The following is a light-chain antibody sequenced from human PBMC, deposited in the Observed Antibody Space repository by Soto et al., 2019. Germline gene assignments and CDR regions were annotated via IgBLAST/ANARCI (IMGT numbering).Light chain of an antibody. Sequence: DIVMTQTPLSLSVTPGQPASISCKSSQSLLYGDGKTYLYWYLQKSGQPPQLLMYEVSNRFSGVPDRFSGSGSGTDFTLKISRVEAEDFGVYYCMQSIQTPHTFGQGTKLEIK. J-gene: IGKJ2*01. CDR1: QSLLYGDGKTY. V-gene: IGKV2D-29*01. CDR3: MQSIQTPHT. CDR2: EVS.